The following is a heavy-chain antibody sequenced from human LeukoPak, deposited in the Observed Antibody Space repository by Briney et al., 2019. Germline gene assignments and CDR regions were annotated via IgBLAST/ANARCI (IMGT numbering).Heavy chain of an antibody. D-gene: IGHD3-10*02. Sequence: GGSLRLSCAASGFTFSSYSMNWVRQAPGKGLEWVSSISSSSRYIYYADSMKGRFTISRDNAKNSLYLQMNSLRAEDTAVYYCAELGITMIGGVWGKGTTVTISS. V-gene: IGHV3-21*01. J-gene: IGHJ6*04. CDR2: ISSSSRYI. CDR3: AELGITMIGGV. CDR1: GFTFSSYS.